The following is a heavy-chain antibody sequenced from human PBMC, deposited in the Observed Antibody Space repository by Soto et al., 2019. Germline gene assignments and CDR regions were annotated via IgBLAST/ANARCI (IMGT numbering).Heavy chain of an antibody. Sequence: ASVKVSCKASGYTFTGYYMHWVRQAPGQGLEWMGWINPNSGGTNYAQKFQGWVTMTRDTSISTAYMELSRLRSDDTAEYYCARDGGPSSPLAYCGGDCALGYFDYWGQGTLVTVSS. V-gene: IGHV1-2*04. D-gene: IGHD2-21*02. CDR1: GYTFTGYY. CDR2: INPNSGGT. CDR3: ARDGGPSSPLAYCGGDCALGYFDY. J-gene: IGHJ4*02.